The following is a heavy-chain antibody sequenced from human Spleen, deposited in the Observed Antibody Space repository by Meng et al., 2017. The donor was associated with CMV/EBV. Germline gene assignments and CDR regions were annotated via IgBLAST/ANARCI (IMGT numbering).Heavy chain of an antibody. CDR3: AKDAHITSFGFVLNFDFDS. D-gene: IGHD3-3*01. J-gene: IGHJ4*02. Sequence: GESLKISCAASEFRFSSYGMHWVRQAPGKGLEWVAVIWYDGSKKYYADSVKGRFTISRDNSKNTLYLQMNSLRAEDTAVYYCAKDAHITSFGFVLNFDFDSWGPGTLVTVSS. V-gene: IGHV3-33*06. CDR2: IWYDGSKK. CDR1: EFRFSSYG.